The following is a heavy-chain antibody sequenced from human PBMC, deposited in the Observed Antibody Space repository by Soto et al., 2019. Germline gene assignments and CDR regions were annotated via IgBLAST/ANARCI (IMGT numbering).Heavy chain of an antibody. Sequence: ASVKVSCKSSGYTFNTYYLHWVRQAPGQALEWMGVIHPSGGGTTYAQKFLGRVTVTRDTSTSTVFMELSNLRSDDTAVYYCARGGHIAVVTASFDYWGQGTLVTVSS. D-gene: IGHD2-21*02. CDR1: GYTFNTYY. CDR3: ARGGHIAVVTASFDY. CDR2: IHPSGGGT. V-gene: IGHV1-46*02. J-gene: IGHJ4*02.